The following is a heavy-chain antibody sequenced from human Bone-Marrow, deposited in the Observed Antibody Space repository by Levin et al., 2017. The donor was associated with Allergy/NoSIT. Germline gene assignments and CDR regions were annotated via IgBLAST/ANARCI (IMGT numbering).Heavy chain of an antibody. J-gene: IGHJ4*02. CDR3: ARDRDYGGNRFDY. D-gene: IGHD4-23*01. CDR1: GFTFSSYW. V-gene: IGHV3-74*01. Sequence: GGSPRLSCTASGFTFSSYWMHWVRQGPGKGLVWVSRINSDGSYTNYADSVKGRFTISRDNAKNTLYLQLNSLRAEDTAVYYCARDRDYGGNRFDYWGQGTLVTVSS. CDR2: INSDGSYT.